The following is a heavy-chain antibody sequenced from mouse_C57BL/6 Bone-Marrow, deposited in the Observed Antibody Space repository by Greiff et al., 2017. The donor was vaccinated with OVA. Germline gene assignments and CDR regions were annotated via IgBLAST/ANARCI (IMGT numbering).Heavy chain of an antibody. CDR2: IYPRSGNT. CDR3: ARIGTTVVATGDVDY. J-gene: IGHJ2*01. D-gene: IGHD1-1*01. Sequence: QVQLQQSGAELARPGASVKLSCKASGYTFTSYGISWVKQRTGQGLEWIGEIYPRSGNTYYNEKFKGKATLTADKSSSTAYMELRSLTSEDSAVYFCARIGTTVVATGDVDYWGQGTTLTVSS. CDR1: GYTFTSYG. V-gene: IGHV1-81*01.